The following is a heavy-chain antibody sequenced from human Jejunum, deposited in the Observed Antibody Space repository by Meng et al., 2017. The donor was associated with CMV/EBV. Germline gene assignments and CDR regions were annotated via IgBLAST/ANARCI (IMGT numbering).Heavy chain of an antibody. J-gene: IGHJ4*02. D-gene: IGHD6-6*01. V-gene: IGHV3-7*04. CDR1: GFTFSRYW. CDR3: ARDAGAAQIDY. Sequence: EVQLGGFGGGLVQPGGSLRLSLVASGFTFSRYWMSWVRQAPGKGLEWVANIKQDGSEKYYVDSVKGRYTISRDNAKNSLYLQMNSLRAEDSAVYSCARDAGAAQIDYWGRGTLVTVSS. CDR2: IKQDGSEK.